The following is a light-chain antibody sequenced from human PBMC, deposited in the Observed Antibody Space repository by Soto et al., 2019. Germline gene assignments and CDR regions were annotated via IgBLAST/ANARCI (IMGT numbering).Light chain of an antibody. CDR2: GAS. V-gene: IGKV1-5*01. CDR1: ESMSNC. J-gene: IGKJ1*01. Sequence: DIQMTQSPSTLSASVGDRVTITCRASESMSNCLAWYQQKPGKAPKLLISGASSLQSGVPSRFSGSASGTNFTLAISSLQPDDFATYYCHQYDSDRTFGQGTKVDIK. CDR3: HQYDSDRT.